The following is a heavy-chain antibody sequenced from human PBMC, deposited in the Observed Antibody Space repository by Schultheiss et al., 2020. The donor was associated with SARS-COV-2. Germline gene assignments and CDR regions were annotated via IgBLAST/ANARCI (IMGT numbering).Heavy chain of an antibody. D-gene: IGHD1-1*01. Sequence: GESLKISCAASGFTFSSYAMTWVRQAPGKGLEWVLTISGSTGNIYYADSVKGRFTISRDNSKNTVYLQVNSLRVEDTAIYYCAKRSGLVTTGTSLGFDYWGQGTLVTVSS. CDR2: ISGSTGNI. J-gene: IGHJ4*02. CDR1: GFTFSSYA. CDR3: AKRSGLVTTGTSLGFDY. V-gene: IGHV3-23*01.